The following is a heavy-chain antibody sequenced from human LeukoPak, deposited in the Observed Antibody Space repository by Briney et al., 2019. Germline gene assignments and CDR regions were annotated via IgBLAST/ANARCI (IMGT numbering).Heavy chain of an antibody. D-gene: IGHD3-22*01. CDR2: ISAYNGNT. CDR1: VYSFTSYG. V-gene: IGHV1-18*01. J-gene: IGHJ5*02. Sequence: ASVKVSCTASVYSFTSYGSSWVRQAPGQGLDWMGGISAYNGNTNYAQKLQGRVTMTTDTSTSTAYMELRSLRSDDTAVYYCARAGYYYDSSGLGWFDPWGQGTLVTVSS. CDR3: ARAGYYYDSSGLGWFDP.